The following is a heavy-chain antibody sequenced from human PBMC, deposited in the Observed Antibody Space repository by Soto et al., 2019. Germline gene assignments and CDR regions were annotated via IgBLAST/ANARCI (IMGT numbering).Heavy chain of an antibody. Sequence: QFQLVESGGGVVQPGRSLRLSCAASGFTFSSSGMHWVRQAPGKGLEWVAVIWYDGSYKYNADSVKGRFTISRDNSKNTLDLQMNSLRAEDTALYYCARGNWKYGYFGHWGQGTLVTVSS. D-gene: IGHD1-7*01. J-gene: IGHJ4*02. CDR3: ARGNWKYGYFGH. CDR2: IWYDGSYK. CDR1: GFTFSSSG. V-gene: IGHV3-33*01.